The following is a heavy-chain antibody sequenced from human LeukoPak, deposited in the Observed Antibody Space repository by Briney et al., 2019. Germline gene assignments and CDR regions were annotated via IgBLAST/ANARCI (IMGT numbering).Heavy chain of an antibody. CDR2: ISSSGSPK. CDR1: GFTFSYFE. J-gene: IGHJ3*02. V-gene: IGHV3-48*03. D-gene: IGHD3-10*01. Sequence: AGGSLRLSCAASGFTFSYFEMNWVRQAPGKGLELVSYISSSGSPKYYADSVKGRFTISRDNAKNSLYLQMNGLTAEDTAIYYCAGEGRYYGSGSHRDGFDIWGQGTMVTVSS. CDR3: AGEGRYYGSGSHRDGFDI.